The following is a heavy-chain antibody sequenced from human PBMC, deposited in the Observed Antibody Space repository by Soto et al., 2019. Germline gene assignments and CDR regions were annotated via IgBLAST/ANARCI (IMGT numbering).Heavy chain of an antibody. Sequence: QVQLVQSGAEVKKPGTSVKVSCKASGGTFSSYALSWVRQAPGQGLEWMGGIIPIFGTPNYAQKFQGRVTITADESTSTAYMELSSLRSEDTAVYYCAKGVGYCISVHCYFDYWGQGTLVTVSS. D-gene: IGHD2-2*01. CDR2: IIPIFGTP. CDR1: GGTFSSYA. J-gene: IGHJ4*02. V-gene: IGHV1-69*12. CDR3: AKGVGYCISVHCYFDY.